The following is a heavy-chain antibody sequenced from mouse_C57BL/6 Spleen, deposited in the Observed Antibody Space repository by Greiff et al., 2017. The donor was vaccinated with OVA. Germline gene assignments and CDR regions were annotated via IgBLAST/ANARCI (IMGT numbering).Heavy chain of an antibody. CDR2: IYPGDGDT. Sequence: VQVVESGPELVKPGASVKISCKASGYAFSSSWMNWVKQRPGKGLEWIGRIYPGDGDTNYNGKFKGKATLTADKSSSTAYMQLSSLTSEDSAVYFCARSDDYDDFDVWGTGTTVTVSS. V-gene: IGHV1-82*01. CDR1: GYAFSSSW. CDR3: ARSDDYDDFDV. D-gene: IGHD2-4*01. J-gene: IGHJ1*03.